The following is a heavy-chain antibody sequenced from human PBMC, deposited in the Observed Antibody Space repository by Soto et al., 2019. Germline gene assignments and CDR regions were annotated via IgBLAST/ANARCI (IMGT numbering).Heavy chain of an antibody. CDR2: ISGSGGST. J-gene: IGHJ6*02. CDR3: AKDPQYCIGGSCYGVRGMDV. V-gene: IGHV3-23*01. Sequence: PGGSLRLSCAASGFTFSSYAMSWVRQAPGKGLEWVSAISGSGGSTYYADSVKGRFTISRDNSKNTLYLQMNSPRAEDTAVYYCAKDPQYCIGGSCYGVRGMDVWGQGTTVTVSS. D-gene: IGHD2-15*01. CDR1: GFTFSSYA.